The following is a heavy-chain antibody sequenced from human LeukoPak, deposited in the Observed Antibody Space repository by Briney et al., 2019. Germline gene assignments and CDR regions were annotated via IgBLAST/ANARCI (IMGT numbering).Heavy chain of an antibody. J-gene: IGHJ4*02. D-gene: IGHD2-15*01. V-gene: IGHV3-7*01. Sequence: GGSLRLSCATSGVSFSTYWMIGVRQAPGKGLEWVANIKQDGSEKYYVDSVKGRFTISRDNAKNSLYLQMNGLRAEDTAVYYCASQSAATGLDLWGQGTLVTISS. CDR2: IKQDGSEK. CDR3: ASQSAATGLDL. CDR1: GVSFSTYW.